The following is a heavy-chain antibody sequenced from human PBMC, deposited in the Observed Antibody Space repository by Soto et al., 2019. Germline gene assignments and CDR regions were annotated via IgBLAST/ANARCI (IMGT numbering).Heavy chain of an antibody. D-gene: IGHD7-27*01. CDR3: ARTSVNWGSRGLVDY. Sequence: QITLKESGPTLVKPTQTLTLTCTFSGFSLSTSGVGVGWIRQPPGKALEWLAFLYWDDDKRYSPSLKSRLTIAKDPSKNTVPLTMTTMDPVDTATYYCARTSVNWGSRGLVDYWGQGTLVTVAS. CDR2: LYWDDDK. CDR1: GFSLSTSGVG. V-gene: IGHV2-5*02. J-gene: IGHJ4*02.